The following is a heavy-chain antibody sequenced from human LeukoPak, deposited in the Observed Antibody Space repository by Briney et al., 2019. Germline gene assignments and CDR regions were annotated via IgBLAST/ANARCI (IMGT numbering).Heavy chain of an antibody. V-gene: IGHV1-24*01. CDR2: FDPEDGET. CDR3: ARDAHFYYGSGFDP. J-gene: IGHJ5*02. CDR1: GYTLTELS. Sequence: GASVKVSCKVSGYTLTELSMHWVRQAPGKGLEWMGGFDPEDGETIYAQKLQGRVTMTTDTSTSTAYMELRSLRSDDTAVYYCARDAHFYYGSGFDPWGQGTLVTVSS. D-gene: IGHD3-10*01.